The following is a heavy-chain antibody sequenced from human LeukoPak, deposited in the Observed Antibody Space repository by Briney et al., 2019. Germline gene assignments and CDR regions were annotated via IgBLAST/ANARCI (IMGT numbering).Heavy chain of an antibody. J-gene: IGHJ3*01. Sequence: ASVKVSCKASGYTFTNSYIHWVRRAPGQVLEWMGLINPDGGNTNYAQNFQGRVTLTRDTSTSTVYMELSSLRSEDTAIYYCARIRDGYNDAYDLWGQGTVATVPS. D-gene: IGHD5-24*01. CDR3: ARIRDGYNDAYDL. V-gene: IGHV1-46*01. CDR2: INPDGGNT. CDR1: GYTFTNSY.